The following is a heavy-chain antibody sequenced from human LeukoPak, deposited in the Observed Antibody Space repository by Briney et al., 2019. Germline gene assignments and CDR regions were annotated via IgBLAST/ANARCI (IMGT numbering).Heavy chain of an antibody. CDR3: ARVSEGATYCSGGSCYWHCYYMDV. J-gene: IGHJ6*03. D-gene: IGHD2-15*01. V-gene: IGHV3-48*01. CDR2: ISSSSSTI. CDR1: GFTFSSYS. Sequence: GGSLRLSCAASGFTFSSYSINWVRQAPAKGLEWVSYISSSSSTIYYADSVKGRFTISRDNAKNSLYLQMNSLRAEDTAVYYCARVSEGATYCSGGSCYWHCYYMDVWGKGTTVTVSS.